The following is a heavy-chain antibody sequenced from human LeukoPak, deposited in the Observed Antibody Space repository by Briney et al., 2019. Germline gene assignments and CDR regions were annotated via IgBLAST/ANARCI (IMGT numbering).Heavy chain of an antibody. D-gene: IGHD6-19*01. CDR1: GFPLSSYG. Sequence: GGSLGLSCAASGFPLSSYGMHWVRQAPGKGLEWVARLVYDARSDYANSVKGRFSISRDDSKNTLFLDMSNLRVEDTALYYCARDLSAAFDFWGQGVLVTVSS. J-gene: IGHJ4*02. CDR3: ARDLSAAFDF. V-gene: IGHV3-33*01. CDR2: LVYDARS.